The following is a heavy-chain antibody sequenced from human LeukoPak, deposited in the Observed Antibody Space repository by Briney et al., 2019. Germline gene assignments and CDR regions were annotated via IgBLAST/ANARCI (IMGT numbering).Heavy chain of an antibody. V-gene: IGHV4-4*02. D-gene: IGHD2-15*01. CDR3: ARDGYCSGGSCYPPSYYYGMDV. CDR1: GGSISSSNW. CDR2: IYHSGST. Sequence: SGTLSLTCAVSGGSISSSNWWSWVRQPPGKGLEWIGEIYHSGSTNYNPSLKSRVTISVDKSKNQFSLKLSSVTAADTAVYYCARDGYCSGGSCYPPSYYYGMDVWGQGTTVTVSS. J-gene: IGHJ6*02.